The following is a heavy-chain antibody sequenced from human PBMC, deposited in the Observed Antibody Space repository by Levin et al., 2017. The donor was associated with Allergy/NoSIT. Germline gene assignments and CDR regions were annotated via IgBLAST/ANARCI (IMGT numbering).Heavy chain of an antibody. V-gene: IGHV3-30*18. D-gene: IGHD1-1*01. CDR1: GFTFSGNV. J-gene: IGHJ4*02. CDR3: AKDDGQLGDY. CDR2: ISPTGRDE. Sequence: PGGSLRLSCAASGFTFSGNVMHWVRQAPGKGLEWVARISPTGRDEHYADSVKGRFTIHRDNSKNTVYLQMTSLRVEDTAVEYSAKDDGQLGDYWGQGTLVIVSS.